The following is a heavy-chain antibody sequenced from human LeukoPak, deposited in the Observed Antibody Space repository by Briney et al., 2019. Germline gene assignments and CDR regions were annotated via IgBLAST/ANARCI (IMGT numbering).Heavy chain of an antibody. CDR1: GGSISSYY. V-gene: IGHV4-59*01. CDR3: AREGYCSGGSCYLGY. CDR2: IYYSGST. D-gene: IGHD2-15*01. J-gene: IGHJ4*02. Sequence: SETLSLTCTVSGGSISSYYWSWIRQPPGKGPEWIGYIYYSGSTNYNPSLKSRVTISVDTSKNQFSLKLSSVTAADTAVYYCAREGYCSGGSCYLGYWGQGTLVTVSA.